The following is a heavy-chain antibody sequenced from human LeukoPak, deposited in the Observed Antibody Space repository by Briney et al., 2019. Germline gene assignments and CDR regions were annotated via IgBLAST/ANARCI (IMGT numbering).Heavy chain of an antibody. CDR1: GGSISSNSYY. J-gene: IGHJ5*02. CDR3: ARTTEDCNSASCYQYCFDP. CDR2: IYYSGYT. V-gene: IGHV4-61*01. D-gene: IGHD2-2*01. Sequence: PSETLSLTCAVSGGSISSNSYYWSWIRQPPGRGLEWIGYIYYSGYTNYNPSLKSRVTISVDTSKNQFSLKLSSVTAADTAVYYCARTTEDCNSASCYQYCFDPWGQGTLVTVSS.